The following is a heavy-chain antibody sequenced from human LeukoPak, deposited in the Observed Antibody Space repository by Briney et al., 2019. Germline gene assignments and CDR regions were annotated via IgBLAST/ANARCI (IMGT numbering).Heavy chain of an antibody. V-gene: IGHV1-8*01. D-gene: IGHD6-19*01. CDR3: ARDQARSSGWPDY. CDR2: MNPNSGNT. Sequence: ASVKVSCKASGYTFTSYDINWVRQATGQGLEWMGWMNPNSGNTGYAQKFQGRVTITRNTSISTAYMELSSLRSEDTAVYYCARDQARSSGWPDYWGQGTLVTVSS. CDR1: GYTFTSYD. J-gene: IGHJ4*02.